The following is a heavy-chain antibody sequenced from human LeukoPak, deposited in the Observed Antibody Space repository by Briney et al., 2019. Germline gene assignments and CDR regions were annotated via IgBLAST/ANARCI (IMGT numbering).Heavy chain of an antibody. V-gene: IGHV3-23*01. Sequence: GGSLRLSCAASGFTVSSYAMSWVRLAPGKGLEWVSGVRGSGDSTYYADSVKGRFTVSRDNSRNTLYLQMNSLRPEDTAVYYCAKDGYCTTATCYGWLDYWGLGTLVAVSS. CDR3: AKDGYCTTATCYGWLDY. J-gene: IGHJ4*02. CDR2: VRGSGDST. CDR1: GFTVSSYA. D-gene: IGHD2-2*03.